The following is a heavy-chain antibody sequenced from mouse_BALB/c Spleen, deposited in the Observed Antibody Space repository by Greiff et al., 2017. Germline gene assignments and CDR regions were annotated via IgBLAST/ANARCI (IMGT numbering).Heavy chain of an antibody. CDR2: IDPANGNT. CDR3: ACYGSSPAWFAY. CDR1: GFNIKDTY. V-gene: IGHV14-3*02. D-gene: IGHD1-1*01. J-gene: IGHJ3*01. Sequence: EVKLVESGAELVKPGASVKLSCTASGFNIKDTYMHWVKQRPEQGLEWIGRIDPANGNTKYDPKFQGKATITADTSSNTAYLQLSSLTSEDTAVYYCACYGSSPAWFAYWGQGTLVTVSA.